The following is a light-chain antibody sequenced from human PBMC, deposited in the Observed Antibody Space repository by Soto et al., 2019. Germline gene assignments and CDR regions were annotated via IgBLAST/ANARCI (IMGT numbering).Light chain of an antibody. Sequence: QSALTQPASVSGSPGQSITISCTGTSRDIGTSNLVSWYQQYPGKAPKLMIYEVTKRPSGISYRFSGSKSGNTASLTISGLQPEDEADYSCYSFTGISTSLFVFGTGTKLTVL. J-gene: IGLJ1*01. CDR1: SRDIGTSNL. CDR3: YSFTGISTSLFV. CDR2: EVT. V-gene: IGLV2-23*02.